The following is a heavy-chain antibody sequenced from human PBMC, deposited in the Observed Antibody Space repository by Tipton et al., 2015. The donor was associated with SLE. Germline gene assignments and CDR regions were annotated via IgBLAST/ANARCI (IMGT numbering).Heavy chain of an antibody. CDR1: GGSISRNSYY. D-gene: IGHD4-17*01. CDR2: IYSSGDR. J-gene: IGHJ2*01. V-gene: IGHV4-39*07. Sequence: TLSLTCTVSGGSISRNSYYWSWIRQPPGKGLEWIGRIYSSGDRDYNPSLRSRVTMSIDASQNRVSLRLKSVSAADTAVYYCARGSDGEYVRYFDVWGPGTLVTVSS. CDR3: ARGSDGEYVRYFDV.